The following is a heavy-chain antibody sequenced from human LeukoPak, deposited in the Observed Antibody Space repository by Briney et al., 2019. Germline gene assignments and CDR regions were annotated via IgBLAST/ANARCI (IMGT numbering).Heavy chain of an antibody. Sequence: PSETLSLTCSVSGDSITGYYWGWIRQPPGKGLEWIGNIYYTGNTYYNSSLKSRVTISVDKSKNQFSLKLSSVTAADTAVYYCARNGHYSLDYWGQGTLVTVSS. CDR2: IYYTGNT. CDR3: ARNGHYSLDY. CDR1: GDSITGYY. J-gene: IGHJ4*02. D-gene: IGHD2-15*01. V-gene: IGHV4-39*07.